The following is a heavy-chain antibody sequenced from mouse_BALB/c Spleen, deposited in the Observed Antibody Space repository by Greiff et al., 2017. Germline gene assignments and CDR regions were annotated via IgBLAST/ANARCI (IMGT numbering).Heavy chain of an antibody. Sequence: QVQLKESGPGLVAPSQSLSITCTVSGFSLTGYGVNWVRQPPGKGLEWLGMIWGDGSTDYNSALKSRLSISKDNSKSQVFFKMNSLQADDTAIYYCATNYYGSSYDYAMDYWGQGTSVTVSS. J-gene: IGHJ4*01. CDR3: ATNYYGSSYDYAMDY. CDR1: GFSLTGYG. CDR2: IWGDGST. V-gene: IGHV2-6-7*01. D-gene: IGHD1-1*01.